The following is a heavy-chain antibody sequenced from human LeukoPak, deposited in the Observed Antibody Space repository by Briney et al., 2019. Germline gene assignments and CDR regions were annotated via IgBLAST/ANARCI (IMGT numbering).Heavy chain of an antibody. Sequence: GGSLRLSCAASGFTFSSYAMSWVRQAPGKGLEWVSAISGSGGSTYYADSVKGRFTISRDNSKNTLYLQMNGLRAEDTAVYYCAREDIVAYDAFDIWGQGTMVTVSS. CDR2: ISGSGGST. J-gene: IGHJ3*02. CDR1: GFTFSSYA. D-gene: IGHD2-21*01. V-gene: IGHV3-23*01. CDR3: AREDIVAYDAFDI.